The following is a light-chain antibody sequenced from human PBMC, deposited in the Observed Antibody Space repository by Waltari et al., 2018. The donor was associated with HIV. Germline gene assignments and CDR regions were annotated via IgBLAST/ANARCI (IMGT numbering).Light chain of an antibody. V-gene: IGKV3-20*01. Sequence: EIVLTQSPGTMSLSPGERATLSCRASQSVNSNYLAWYQQKPGQAPRLLIYGASSRATGIPNRFSGSGSGTDFTLTVSRLEPEDSAVYYCQQYGTSPRTFGRGTKVEI. J-gene: IGKJ1*01. CDR2: GAS. CDR3: QQYGTSPRT. CDR1: QSVNSNY.